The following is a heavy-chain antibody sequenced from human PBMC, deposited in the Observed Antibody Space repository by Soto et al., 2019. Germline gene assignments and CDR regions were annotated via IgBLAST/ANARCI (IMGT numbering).Heavy chain of an antibody. CDR2: ISGGGGST. J-gene: IGHJ3*02. V-gene: IGHV3-23*01. D-gene: IGHD3-10*01. CDR3: AKGGFDYYGSGSYLSAFDI. CDR1: GFTFSSYA. Sequence: GGSLRLSCAASGFTFSSYAMSWVRQAPGKGLEWVSAISGGGGSTYYADSVKGRFTISRENSKNTLYLQMNSLRAEDTAVYYCAKGGFDYYGSGSYLSAFDIWGQGTMVTVSS.